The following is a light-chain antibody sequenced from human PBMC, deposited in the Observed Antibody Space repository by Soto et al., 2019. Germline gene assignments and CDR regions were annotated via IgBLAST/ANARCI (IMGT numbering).Light chain of an antibody. CDR1: SSDVARYNY. J-gene: IGLJ1*01. V-gene: IGLV2-14*03. Sequence: QSVLTQPASVSGSPGQSITISCTGTSSDVARYNYVSWYQQHPGKAPKLMIYDVSNRPSGVSNRFSGSKSGNTASLTISGLRAEDEAVYYCNSYTSSSTRVFGTGTKLTVL. CDR2: DVS. CDR3: NSYTSSSTRV.